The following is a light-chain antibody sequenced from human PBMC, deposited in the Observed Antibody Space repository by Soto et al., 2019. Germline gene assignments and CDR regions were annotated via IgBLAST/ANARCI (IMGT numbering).Light chain of an antibody. CDR1: QSVSNNY. CDR2: GAS. Sequence: EVVLTQSPGTLSVSPGERATLSCRASQSVSNNYLAWYQHRPGQAPRLLIYGASNRATGIPDRFSGSGSGTVFTLTINRLEPEDFAVYYCQQYGSSPRYTFGQGTKLEIK. CDR3: QQYGSSPRYT. V-gene: IGKV3-20*01. J-gene: IGKJ2*01.